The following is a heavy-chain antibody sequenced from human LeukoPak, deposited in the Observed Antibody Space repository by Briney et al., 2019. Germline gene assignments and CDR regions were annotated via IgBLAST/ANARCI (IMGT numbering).Heavy chain of an antibody. CDR1: GFPFSSNY. V-gene: IGHV3-53*01. Sequence: PGGSLSLSCAAPGFPFSSNYMSWVRQAPGKGLEWVSVIYSGGSTYYADSVKGGFTISRDNSKSTLYLQMNNLRAEDTAVYYCARGGTTAVDFDYWGQGTLVTVSS. CDR2: IYSGGST. D-gene: IGHD1-1*01. J-gene: IGHJ4*02. CDR3: ARGGTTAVDFDY.